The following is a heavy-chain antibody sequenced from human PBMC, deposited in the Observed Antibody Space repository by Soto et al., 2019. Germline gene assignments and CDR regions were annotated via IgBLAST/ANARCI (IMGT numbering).Heavy chain of an antibody. CDR1: GFTFSSYW. D-gene: IGHD3-10*01. V-gene: IGHV3-7*05. Sequence: PGGSLRLSCAASGFTFSSYWMSWVRQAPGKGLEWVANIKQDGSEKYYVDSVKGRLTISRDNAKNSLYLQMNSLRAEDTAVYYCARDGTMVRGVIDGMDVWGQGTTVTVSS. CDR3: ARDGTMVRGVIDGMDV. CDR2: IKQDGSEK. J-gene: IGHJ6*02.